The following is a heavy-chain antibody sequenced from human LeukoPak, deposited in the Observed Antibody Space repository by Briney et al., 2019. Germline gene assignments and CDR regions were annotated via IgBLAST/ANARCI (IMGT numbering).Heavy chain of an antibody. Sequence: PGGSLRLSCAASGFTFSGSAMLWVSQASGKGLEWVGRIRSKANSYATAYAAPVKGRFIISRDDSKNTAYLQMNSLKTEDTAVYYRTRHNYYEDGFDYWGQGTLVTVSS. CDR2: IRSKANSYAT. J-gene: IGHJ4*02. CDR3: TRHNYYEDGFDY. V-gene: IGHV3-73*01. CDR1: GFTFSGSA. D-gene: IGHD3-22*01.